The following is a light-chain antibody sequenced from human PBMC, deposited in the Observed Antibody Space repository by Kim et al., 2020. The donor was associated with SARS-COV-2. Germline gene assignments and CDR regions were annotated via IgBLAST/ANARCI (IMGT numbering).Light chain of an antibody. CDR1: QSVSSSY. CDR3: QQYGSSRGS. V-gene: IGKV3-20*01. J-gene: IGKJ2*03. Sequence: LSRGGRATLSCRASQSVSSSYLAGYQQKPGQAPRLLIYGASSRGTGIPDRFSGSGSGTDFTLTISRLEPEDFAVYYCQQYGSSRGSFGQGTKLEI. CDR2: GAS.